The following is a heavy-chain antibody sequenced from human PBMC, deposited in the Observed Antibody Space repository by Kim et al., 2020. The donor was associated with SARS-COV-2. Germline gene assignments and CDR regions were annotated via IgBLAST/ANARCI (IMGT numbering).Heavy chain of an antibody. CDR1: GGSISDTDYY. CDR3: ARHFDYPRAFDI. D-gene: IGHD4-17*01. Sequence: SETLSLTCSASGGSISDTDYYWAWIRQPPGKGLEWIGSVYYSGSAKYNPSLKSRVTISADTPKNQFSLKLSSVAAADSGVYYCARHFDYPRAFDIWGQGTMVAVSS. J-gene: IGHJ3*02. V-gene: IGHV4-39*01. CDR2: VYYSGSA.